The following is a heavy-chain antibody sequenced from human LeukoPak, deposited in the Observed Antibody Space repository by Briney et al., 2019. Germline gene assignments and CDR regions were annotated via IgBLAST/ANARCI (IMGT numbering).Heavy chain of an antibody. J-gene: IGHJ2*01. CDR3: ARGKRRPHWYFDL. CDR1: GGSFSGYY. D-gene: IGHD5-24*01. V-gene: IGHV4-34*01. CDR2: INHSGST. Sequence: SETLSLTFAVYGGSFSGYYWSWIRQPPGKGLEWIGEINHSGSTNYNPSLKSRVTISVDTSKNQFSLRLSSVTAADTAVYYCARGKRRPHWYFDLWGRGTLVTVSS.